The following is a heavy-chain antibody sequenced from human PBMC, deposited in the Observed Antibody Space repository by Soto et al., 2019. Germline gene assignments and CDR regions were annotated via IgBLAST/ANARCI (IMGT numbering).Heavy chain of an antibody. Sequence: QVQLQESGPGLVKPSQTLSLTCTVSGVSLNSGDYFWSWVRQLPGKGLEWIGYISFSGRTFYSPIMNSRTSMSADPSQNHFSRTMTSVIAADTAVYFCARWTYLYDSSNIRYGGFDTWGQGTKVTVSS. CDR1: GVSLNSGDYF. D-gene: IGHD3-22*01. CDR3: ARWTYLYDSSNIRYGGFDT. CDR2: ISFSGRT. J-gene: IGHJ3*02. V-gene: IGHV4-31*03.